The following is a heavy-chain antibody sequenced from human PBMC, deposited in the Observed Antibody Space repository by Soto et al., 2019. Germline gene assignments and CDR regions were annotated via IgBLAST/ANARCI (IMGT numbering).Heavy chain of an antibody. Sequence: GGSLRLSCAASGFTFSSSAMSWVRQAPGEGLEWVSLISGSGGTPYYADSVKGRFTISRDNSKNTLYLVLNSLRAEDTAVYYCAMGLAAAGPLDYWGQGTLVTVSS. CDR2: ISGSGGTP. J-gene: IGHJ4*02. D-gene: IGHD6-13*01. CDR1: GFTFSSSA. V-gene: IGHV3-23*01. CDR3: AMGLAAAGPLDY.